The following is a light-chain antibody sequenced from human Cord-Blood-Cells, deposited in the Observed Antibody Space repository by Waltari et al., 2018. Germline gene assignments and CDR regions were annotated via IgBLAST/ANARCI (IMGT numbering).Light chain of an antibody. CDR2: DVS. Sequence: LTHPGSEIGCAARSISMSSIVYICVVGGSKLVSWYQQHPGKAPKLMIYDVSKRPLVVSDRVAGCKCVNTAYLTSLVLQAEDEAGCYCCAYAGSSTVVFGCETKLTVL. V-gene: IGLV2-23*02. CDR1: ICVVGGSKL. J-gene: IGLJ2*01. CDR3: CAYAGSSTVV.